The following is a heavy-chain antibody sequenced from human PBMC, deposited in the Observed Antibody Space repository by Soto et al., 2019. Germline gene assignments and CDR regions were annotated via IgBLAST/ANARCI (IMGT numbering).Heavy chain of an antibody. D-gene: IGHD6-13*01. CDR2: IIPIFGTA. Sequence: ASVKVSCKASGGTFSSYAISWVRQAPGQGLEWMGGIIPIFGTANYAQKFQGRVTITADESTSTAYMELSSLRSEDTAIYFCARGPIAAAGTPFEDGYEYLDYWGQGTLVTVSS. V-gene: IGHV1-69*13. CDR1: GGTFSSYA. J-gene: IGHJ4*02. CDR3: ARGPIAAAGTPFEDGYEYLDY.